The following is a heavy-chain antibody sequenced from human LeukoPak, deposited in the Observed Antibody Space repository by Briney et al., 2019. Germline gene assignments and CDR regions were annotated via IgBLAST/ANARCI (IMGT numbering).Heavy chain of an antibody. CDR1: GFTFSSYV. CDR2: ISNSGGST. J-gene: IGHJ4*02. Sequence: GGSLRLSCAASGFTFSSYVMSWVRQAPGKGLEWVSSISNSGGSTYYADSVKGCFTISRDNSKNTLYLQMNSLRAEDTAVYYCAKTGARVVLSSSPPYPDYWGQGTLVTVS. D-gene: IGHD6-13*01. V-gene: IGHV3-23*01. CDR3: AKTGARVVLSSSPPYPDY.